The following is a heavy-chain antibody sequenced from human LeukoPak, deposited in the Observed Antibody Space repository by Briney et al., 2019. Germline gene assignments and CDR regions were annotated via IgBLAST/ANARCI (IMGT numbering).Heavy chain of an antibody. V-gene: IGHV3-23*01. D-gene: IGHD6-13*01. J-gene: IGHJ4*02. CDR1: GFTFSSYA. CDR2: ISGSGGST. Sequence: GGSLRLSCAASGFTFSSYAMSWVRQAPGKGVEWVSAISGSGGSTYYADSVKGRFTISRDNSKNTLYLQMNSLRPEDTAVYYCAKDIQQLVSIYYFDYWGQGTLVTVSS. CDR3: AKDIQQLVSIYYFDY.